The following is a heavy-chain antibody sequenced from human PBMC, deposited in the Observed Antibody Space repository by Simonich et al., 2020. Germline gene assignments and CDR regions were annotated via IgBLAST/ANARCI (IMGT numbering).Heavy chain of an antibody. CDR2: INPNSGGT. CDR1: GYTFTGYY. V-gene: IGHV1-2*02. J-gene: IGHJ1*01. CDR3: ARSHIAAAGTGYFQH. D-gene: IGHD6-13*01. Sequence: QVQLVQSGAEVKKPGASVKVSCKASGYTFTGYYMHWVRQAPGQGLGWMGWINPNSGGTNYAQKFQGRVTMTRDTSISTAYMELSRLRSDDTAVYYCARSHIAAAGTGYFQHWGQGTLVTVSS.